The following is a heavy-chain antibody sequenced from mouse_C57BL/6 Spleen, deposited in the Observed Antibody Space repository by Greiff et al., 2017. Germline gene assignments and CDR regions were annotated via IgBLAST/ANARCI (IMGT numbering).Heavy chain of an antibody. Sequence: EVQRVESGGGLVKPGGSLKLSCAASGFTFSSYTMSWVRQTPEKRLEWVATLSGGGGNTYYPDSVKGRFTISRDNAKNTLYLQMSSLRSEDTALYYCARHLDYWGQGTTLTVSS. CDR2: LSGGGGNT. J-gene: IGHJ2*01. V-gene: IGHV5-9*01. CDR3: ARHLDY. CDR1: GFTFSSYT.